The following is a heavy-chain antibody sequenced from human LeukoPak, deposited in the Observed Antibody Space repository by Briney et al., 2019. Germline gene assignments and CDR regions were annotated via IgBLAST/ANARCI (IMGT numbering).Heavy chain of an antibody. J-gene: IGHJ4*02. D-gene: IGHD2-2*01. V-gene: IGHV4-59*08. CDR3: ARAPRVVVVPAAPTDY. Sequence: SETLSLTCSVSGDSISRYYWTWIRQPPGKGLEFLGYMYFSGTTNYNPSLKSRVTMSVDTSKNQFSLKLSSVTAADTAVYYCARAPRVVVVPAAPTDYWGQGTLVTVSS. CDR2: MYFSGTT. CDR1: GDSISRYY.